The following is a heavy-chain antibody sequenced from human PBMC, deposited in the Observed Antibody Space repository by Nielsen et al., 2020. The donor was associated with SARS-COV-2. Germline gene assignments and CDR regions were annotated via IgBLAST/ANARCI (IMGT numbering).Heavy chain of an antibody. CDR3: TTDGHYDFWSGFNKGWFDP. J-gene: IGHJ5*02. Sequence: GESLKIYCAASGVTFSCYAMSWVRQAPGKGLEWVSAISGSGGSTYYADSVKGRFTISRDNSKNTLYLQINSLKTEDTAVDYCTTDGHYDFWSGFNKGWFDPWGQGTLVTVSS. D-gene: IGHD3-3*01. CDR2: ISGSGGST. V-gene: IGHV3-23*01. CDR1: GVTFSCYA.